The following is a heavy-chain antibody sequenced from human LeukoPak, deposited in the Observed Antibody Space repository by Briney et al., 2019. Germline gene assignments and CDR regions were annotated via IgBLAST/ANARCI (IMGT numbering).Heavy chain of an antibody. CDR3: ARDSGRFDVFDI. CDR2: IYSDGRT. Sequence: GGSLRLPCAASGFTVSTNYMSWVRQAPGKGLEWVSVIYSDGRTYYADSVKGRFTISRDNSENTLYLQMNSLRAEDTAVYYCARDSGRFDVFDIWGQGTMVTVSS. CDR1: GFTVSTNY. D-gene: IGHD3-10*01. J-gene: IGHJ3*02. V-gene: IGHV3-53*01.